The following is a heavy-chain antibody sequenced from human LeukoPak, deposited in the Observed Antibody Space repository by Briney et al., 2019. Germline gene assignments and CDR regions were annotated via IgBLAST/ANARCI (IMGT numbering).Heavy chain of an antibody. V-gene: IGHV5-51*01. CDR2: IYPGDSDT. J-gene: IGHJ4*02. CDR3: ARLYYYDSSGYSHFDY. D-gene: IGHD3-22*01. CDR1: GYSFTSYW. Sequence: GESLEISCKGSGYSFTSYWIGWVRQMPGKGLEWMGIIYPGDSDTRYSPSFQGQVTISADKSISTAYLQWSSLKASDTAMYYCARLYYYDSSGYSHFDYWGQGTLVTVSS.